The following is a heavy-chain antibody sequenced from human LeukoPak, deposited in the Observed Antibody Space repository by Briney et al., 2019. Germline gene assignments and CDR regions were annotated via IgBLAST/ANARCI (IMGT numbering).Heavy chain of an antibody. CDR2: INPNSGGT. Sequence: ASVKVSCKASGYTFTGYYMHWVRQAPGQGLEWMGWINPNSGGTNYAQKFQGRVTMTRDTSISTAYMELSRLRSEDTAVYYCAREGNSLAVAGTSPTHWGQGTLVTVSS. V-gene: IGHV1-2*02. CDR1: GYTFTGYY. J-gene: IGHJ4*02. CDR3: AREGNSLAVAGTSPTH. D-gene: IGHD6-19*01.